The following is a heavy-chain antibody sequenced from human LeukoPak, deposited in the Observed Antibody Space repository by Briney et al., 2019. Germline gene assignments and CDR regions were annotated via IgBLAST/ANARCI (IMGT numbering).Heavy chain of an antibody. CDR2: INQNGSEK. Sequence: PGGSLRLSCAASGFTFSSHWMSWVRQAPGKGLEWVANINQNGSEKYHVDSVKGRFTISRDNAKNSLYLQMNSLRAEDTAVYYCASDPGYGMDVWGQGTTVTVSS. V-gene: IGHV3-7*01. CDR1: GFTFSSHW. J-gene: IGHJ6*02. D-gene: IGHD3-10*01. CDR3: ASDPGYGMDV.